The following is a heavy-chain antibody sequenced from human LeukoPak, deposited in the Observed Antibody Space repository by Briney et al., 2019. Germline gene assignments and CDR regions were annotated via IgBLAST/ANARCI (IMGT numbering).Heavy chain of an antibody. Sequence: GGSLRLSCAASRFTFSDYYMTWVRQAPGKGLQWVSYISSSGTTISYADSVKGRFTISRDNAKNSLYLQMNSLRAEDTAVYYCAKEVAAAGYYYYYGMDVWGQGTTVTVSS. CDR2: ISSSGTTI. J-gene: IGHJ6*02. CDR1: RFTFSDYY. D-gene: IGHD6-13*01. CDR3: AKEVAAAGYYYYYGMDV. V-gene: IGHV3-11*01.